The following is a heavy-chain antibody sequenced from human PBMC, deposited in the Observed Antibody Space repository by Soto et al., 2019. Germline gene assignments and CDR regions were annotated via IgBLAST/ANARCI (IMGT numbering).Heavy chain of an antibody. CDR2: ISWNSGSI. V-gene: IGHV3-9*01. Sequence: QSGGSLRLSCAASGFTFDDYAMHWVRQAPGKGLEWVSGISWNSGSIGYADSVKGRFTISRDNAKNSLYLQMNSLRAEDTALYYCAKAFSGLRLYYFDYWGQGTLVTVSS. J-gene: IGHJ4*02. CDR1: GFTFDDYA. CDR3: AKAFSGLRLYYFDY. D-gene: IGHD2-15*01.